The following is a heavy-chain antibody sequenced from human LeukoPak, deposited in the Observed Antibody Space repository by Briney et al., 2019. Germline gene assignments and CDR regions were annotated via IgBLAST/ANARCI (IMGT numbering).Heavy chain of an antibody. V-gene: IGHV3-11*01. J-gene: IGHJ4*02. CDR1: GGSISSYY. CDR2: ISSSGSTI. Sequence: LSLTCTVSGGSISSYYMSWIRQAPGKGLEWVSYISSSGSTIYYADSVKGRFTISRDNAKNLLYLQMNSLRAEDTAVYYCARDGVFGYDFWSGSKPAYYFDYWGQGTLVTVSS. D-gene: IGHD3-3*01. CDR3: ARDGVFGYDFWSGSKPAYYFDY.